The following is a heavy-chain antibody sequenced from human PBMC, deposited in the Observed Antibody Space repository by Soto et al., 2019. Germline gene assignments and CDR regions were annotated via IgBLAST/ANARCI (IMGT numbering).Heavy chain of an antibody. D-gene: IGHD6-13*01. V-gene: IGHV3-30*03. CDR3: ARGSIVAAEYGMDV. CDR2: ISYDGSNK. Sequence: GGSLRLSCAASGFTFSSYGMHWVRQAPGKGLEWVAVISYDGSNKYYADSVKGRFTISRDNSKNTLYLQMNSLRAEDTAVYYCARGSIVAAEYGMDVWGQGTTVTVSS. CDR1: GFTFSSYG. J-gene: IGHJ6*02.